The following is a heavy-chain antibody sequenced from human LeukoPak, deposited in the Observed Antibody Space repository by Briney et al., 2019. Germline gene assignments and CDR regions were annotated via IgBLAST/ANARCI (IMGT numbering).Heavy chain of an antibody. D-gene: IGHD2-2*02. J-gene: IGHJ4*02. CDR2: MNPHSGNT. Sequence: GASVKVSCKASGYTFTSYDINWVRQASGQGLEWMGWMNPHSGNTGSAQKFQGRVTMTRDTSISTAYMELSRLRSDDTAVYYCASLCSTSCYTGFDYWGQGTLVTVSS. V-gene: IGHV1-8*01. CDR1: GYTFTSYD. CDR3: ASLCSTSCYTGFDY.